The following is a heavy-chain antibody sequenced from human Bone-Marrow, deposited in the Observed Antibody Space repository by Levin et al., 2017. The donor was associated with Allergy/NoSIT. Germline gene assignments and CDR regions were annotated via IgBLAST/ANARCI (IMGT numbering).Heavy chain of an antibody. V-gene: IGHV3-30*04. CDR3: ARDQGSGSSSHIDY. J-gene: IGHJ4*02. Sequence: GGSLRLSCAASGFTFSSYAMHWVRQAPGKGLEWVAVISYDGSNKYYADSVKGRFTISRDNSKNTLYLQMNSLRAEDTAVYYCARDQGSGSSSHIDYWGQGTLVTVSS. CDR2: ISYDGSNK. D-gene: IGHD6-19*01. CDR1: GFTFSSYA.